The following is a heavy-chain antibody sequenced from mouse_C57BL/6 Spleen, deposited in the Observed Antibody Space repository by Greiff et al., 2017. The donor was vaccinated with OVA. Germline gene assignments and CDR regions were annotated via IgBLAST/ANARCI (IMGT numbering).Heavy chain of an antibody. Sequence: EVQGVESGGDLVKPGGSLKLSCAASGFTFSSYGMSWVRQTPDKRLEWVATISSGGSYTYYPDSVKGRFTISRDNAKNTLYLQMSSLKSEDTAMYYCAREGYYGSSYLFAYWGQGTLVTVSA. D-gene: IGHD1-1*01. CDR3: AREGYYGSSYLFAY. CDR1: GFTFSSYG. V-gene: IGHV5-6*01. J-gene: IGHJ3*01. CDR2: ISSGGSYT.